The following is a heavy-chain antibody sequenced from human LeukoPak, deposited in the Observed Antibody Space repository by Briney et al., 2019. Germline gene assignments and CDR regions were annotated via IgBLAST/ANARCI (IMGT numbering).Heavy chain of an antibody. D-gene: IGHD5-24*01. CDR2: IYYSGST. J-gene: IGHJ4*02. V-gene: IGHV4-59*08. Sequence: SETLSLTCTVSGGSISSYYWSWIRQPPGKGLEWIGYIYYSGSTNYNPSLKSRVTISVDTSKNQFSLKLSSVTAADTAVYYCARHVRDGYLADWGQGTLATVSS. CDR1: GGSISSYY. CDR3: ARHVRDGYLAD.